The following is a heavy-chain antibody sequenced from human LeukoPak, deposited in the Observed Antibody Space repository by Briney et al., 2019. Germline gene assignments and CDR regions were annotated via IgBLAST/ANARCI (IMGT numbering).Heavy chain of an antibody. J-gene: IGHJ4*02. V-gene: IGHV5-51*01. CDR1: GYSFTTYW. D-gene: IGHD1/OR15-1a*01. CDR2: IFPGDSDT. CDR3: ATSESQTRFDY. Sequence: GESLKISCKGSGYSFTTYWIGWVRQMPGKGLEWIGIIFPGDSDTTYSPSLQGQVTISADKSINTAYLQWSSPRASDTAMYYCATSESQTRFDYWGQGTPVTVSS.